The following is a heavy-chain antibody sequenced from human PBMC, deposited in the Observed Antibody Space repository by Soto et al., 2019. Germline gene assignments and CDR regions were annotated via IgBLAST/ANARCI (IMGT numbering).Heavy chain of an antibody. V-gene: IGHV3-23*01. CDR3: AKEQGRVAAALDY. CDR1: GFTFSGYG. Sequence: EVQLLESGGDLVQRGGSLRLSCAASGFTFSGYGMSWVRQAPGKGLEWVSSITSSGSNTYYVDSVKGRFTISRDSSKITLYLQMNSLTVEDTAVYYCAKEQGRVAAALDYWGQGTLVSVSS. J-gene: IGHJ4*02. D-gene: IGHD6-13*01. CDR2: ITSSGSNT.